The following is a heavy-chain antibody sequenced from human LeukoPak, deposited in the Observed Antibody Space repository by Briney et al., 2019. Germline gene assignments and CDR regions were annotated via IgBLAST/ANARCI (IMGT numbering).Heavy chain of an antibody. J-gene: IGHJ6*02. D-gene: IGHD6-13*01. CDR1: GGSISSYY. CDR2: IYYSGST. Sequence: SETLPLTCTVSGGSISSYYWSWIRQPPGKGLEWIGYIYYSGSTNYNPSLKSRVTISVDTSKNQFSLKLSSVTAADTAVYYCARSRPSIAAAGTKYYYYGMDVWGQGTTVTVSS. CDR3: ARSRPSIAAAGTKYYYYGMDV. V-gene: IGHV4-59*01.